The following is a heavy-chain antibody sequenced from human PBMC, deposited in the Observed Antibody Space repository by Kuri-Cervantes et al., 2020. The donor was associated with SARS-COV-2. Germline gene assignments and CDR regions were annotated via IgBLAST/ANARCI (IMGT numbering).Heavy chain of an antibody. J-gene: IGHJ4*02. Sequence: GESLKISCAASGFTFSDYYMSWIRQAPGKGLELASYISNSGSTINYADSVKGRFTISRDNAKNSLYLQMNSLRAEDTALYYCAKEGSYGVGGFDYWGQGTLVTVSS. V-gene: IGHV3-11*01. D-gene: IGHD5-18*01. CDR3: AKEGSYGVGGFDY. CDR2: ISNSGSTI. CDR1: GFTFSDYY.